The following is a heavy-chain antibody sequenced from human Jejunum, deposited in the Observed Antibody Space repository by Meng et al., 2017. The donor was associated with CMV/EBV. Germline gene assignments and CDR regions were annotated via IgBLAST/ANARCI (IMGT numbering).Heavy chain of an antibody. J-gene: IGHJ5*02. CDR1: GFTFSKYS. Sequence: EVQMVESGVDLVKPGGSLRLSCAGSGFTFSKYSMNWVRQAPGKGLEWVSSITSSSSYIYYADSVKGRFTISRDNAKNLVYLEMNSLRVEDTAIYYCSRDNSGVTWGQGTLVTVSS. V-gene: IGHV3-21*02. CDR3: SRDNSGVT. D-gene: IGHD1-26*01. CDR2: ITSSSSYI.